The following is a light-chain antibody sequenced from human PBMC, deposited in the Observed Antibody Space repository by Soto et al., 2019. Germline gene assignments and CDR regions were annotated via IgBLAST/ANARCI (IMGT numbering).Light chain of an antibody. V-gene: IGKV1-33*01. Sequence: DIQMTQSPSSLSASVGDRVTITCQASQDIRNYLNWYHQKPGKAPNLLIYDASNLETGVPSRFMGRGSGTDFTFTISSLQPEDIGTYYCQQYDDVPPLTFGGGTKVEI. CDR3: QQYDDVPPLT. CDR2: DAS. J-gene: IGKJ4*01. CDR1: QDIRNY.